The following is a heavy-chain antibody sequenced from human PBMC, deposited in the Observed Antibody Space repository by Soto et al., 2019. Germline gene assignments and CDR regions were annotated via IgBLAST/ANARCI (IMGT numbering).Heavy chain of an antibody. D-gene: IGHD3-22*01. CDR2: IYYSGST. CDR1: GGSISSGDYY. Sequence: SETLSLTCTVSGGSISSGDYYWSWIRQPPGKGLEWIGYIYYSGSTYYNPSLKSRVTISVDTSKNQFSLKLSSVTAADTAVYYCARDHSSGYNAFDIWGQGTMVTVSS. J-gene: IGHJ3*02. V-gene: IGHV4-30-4*01. CDR3: ARDHSSGYNAFDI.